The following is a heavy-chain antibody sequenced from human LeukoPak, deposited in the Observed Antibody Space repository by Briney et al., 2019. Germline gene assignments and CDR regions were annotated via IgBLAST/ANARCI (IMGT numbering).Heavy chain of an antibody. Sequence: PGGSLRLSCAASGFNFRSYWMTWVRQSPGKGLEWVANIKQDGSEKYYVDSVKGRFTISRDNPKASLYLEMNRLRAEHTAVYYCARGGQAGTGDYWGQGTLVTVSS. CDR1: GFNFRSYW. CDR2: IKQDGSEK. CDR3: ARGGQAGTGDY. D-gene: IGHD1/OR15-1a*01. J-gene: IGHJ4*02. V-gene: IGHV3-7*01.